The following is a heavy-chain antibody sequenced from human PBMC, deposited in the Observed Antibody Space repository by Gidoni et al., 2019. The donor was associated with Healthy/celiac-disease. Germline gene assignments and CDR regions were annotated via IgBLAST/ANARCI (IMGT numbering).Heavy chain of an antibody. CDR1: GGTFSSYA. D-gene: IGHD3-10*02. Sequence: QVQLVQSGAEVKKPGSSVKVSCKASGGTFSSYAISWVRQAPGQGLEWMGGIIPIFGTANDAQKFQGRVTITVDKSTSTAYMELSSLRSEDTAVYYCARDVRGLNWFDPWGQGTLVTVSA. V-gene: IGHV1-69*06. CDR3: ARDVRGLNWFDP. J-gene: IGHJ5*02. CDR2: IIPIFGTA.